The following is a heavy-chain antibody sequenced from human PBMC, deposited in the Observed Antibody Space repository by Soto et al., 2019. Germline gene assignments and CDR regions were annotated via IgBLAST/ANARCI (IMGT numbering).Heavy chain of an antibody. CDR3: AIDLAKGGGSAGFDY. CDR2: INPNSGGT. J-gene: IGHJ4*02. V-gene: IGHV1-2*02. Sequence: ASVKVSCKASGYTFTGYYIHWVRQAPGQGLEWMGWINPNSGGTKYPQKFQGRVTMTRDTSIRTVYMSLTGLKSDDTAVYFCAIDLAKGGGSAGFDYWGQGSLVTVSS. CDR1: GYTFTGYY. D-gene: IGHD2-15*01.